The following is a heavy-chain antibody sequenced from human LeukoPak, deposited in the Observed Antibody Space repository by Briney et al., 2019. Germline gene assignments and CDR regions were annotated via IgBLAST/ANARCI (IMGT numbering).Heavy chain of an antibody. CDR1: GYSFTRYW. D-gene: IGHD3-22*01. CDR2: IYPGDSDT. Sequence: GESLKISCKGSGYSFTRYWIGWVRQMPGKGLEWMGIIYPGDSDTRYSPSFQGQVTISADKSISTAYLQWSSLKASDTAMYYCARQRYDSSGYYQYYYYGMDVWGQGTTVTVSS. V-gene: IGHV5-51*01. J-gene: IGHJ6*02. CDR3: ARQRYDSSGYYQYYYYGMDV.